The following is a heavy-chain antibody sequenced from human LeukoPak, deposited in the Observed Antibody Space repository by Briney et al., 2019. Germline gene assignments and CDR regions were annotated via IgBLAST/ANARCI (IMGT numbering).Heavy chain of an antibody. CDR1: GGSISSGGYS. V-gene: IGHV4-30-4*07. Sequence: SETLSLTCAVSGGSISSGGYSWSWIRQPPGKGLEWIGYIYYSVNTYYSPSLKSRATISVDTSKNQFSLKLSSVTAADTAVYYCARAPGRYDILTGYRDQYYFDYWGQGTLVTVSS. D-gene: IGHD3-9*01. J-gene: IGHJ4*02. CDR2: IYYSVNT. CDR3: ARAPGRYDILTGYRDQYYFDY.